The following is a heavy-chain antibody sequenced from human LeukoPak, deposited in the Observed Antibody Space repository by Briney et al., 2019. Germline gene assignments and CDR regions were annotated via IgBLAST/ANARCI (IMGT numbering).Heavy chain of an antibody. CDR1: GFTFSGYY. Sequence: GGSLRLSCAASGFTFSGYYMSWVRQAPGKGLEWVSYITPSGSTVYYADSVKGRFTISRDNAKNSLYLQMNSLRAEDTAVYFCAGRDVYNSAFWGQGTLVTVSS. D-gene: IGHD5-24*01. J-gene: IGHJ4*02. CDR3: AGRDVYNSAF. V-gene: IGHV3-11*01. CDR2: ITPSGSTV.